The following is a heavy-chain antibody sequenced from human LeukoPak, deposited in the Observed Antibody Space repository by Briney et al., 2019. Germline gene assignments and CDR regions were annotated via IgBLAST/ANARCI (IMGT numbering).Heavy chain of an antibody. J-gene: IGHJ4*02. CDR2: MWYDGSKD. V-gene: IGHV3-33*06. Sequence: GKSLRLSCAASGFSFSPYGIHWVRQAPGKGLEWVAVMWYDGSKDYYADSVKGRFTISRDTSKNTLYLQMNNLRAEDTAVYYCAKDRETYEYTFDYWGQGTQVTVSS. D-gene: IGHD3-16*01. CDR3: AKDRETYEYTFDY. CDR1: GFSFSPYG.